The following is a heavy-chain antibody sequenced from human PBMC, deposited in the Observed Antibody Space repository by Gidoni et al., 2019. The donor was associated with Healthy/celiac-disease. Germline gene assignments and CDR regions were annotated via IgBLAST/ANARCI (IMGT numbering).Heavy chain of an antibody. CDR2: IWYDGSNK. CDR1: GFTFSRYG. J-gene: IGHJ4*02. CDR3: ARDLEVITGLVY. D-gene: IGHD2-21*01. Sequence: QVQLVESGGGVVQPGRSLRLSCAASGFTFSRYGMHWARQAPGNGLVWVAVIWYDGSNKYYAESVKGRFTIPRDNSQNTLYLQRNTLRAEDTAVDYCARDLEVITGLVYWGQGTLVTVSS. V-gene: IGHV3-33*01.